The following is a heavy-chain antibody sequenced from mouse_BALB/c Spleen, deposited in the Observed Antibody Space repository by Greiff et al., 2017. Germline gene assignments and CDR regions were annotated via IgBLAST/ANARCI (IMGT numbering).Heavy chain of an antibody. V-gene: IGHV5-12-1*01. CDR2: ISSGGGST. CDR3: AREGTGNFNYAMDY. CDR1: GFAFSSYD. D-gene: IGHD3-3*01. J-gene: IGHJ4*01. Sequence: EVNVVESGGGLVKPGGSLKLSCAASGFAFSSYDMSWVRQTPEKRLEWVAYISSGGGSTYYPDTVKGRFTISRDNAKNTLYLQMSSLKSEDTAMYYCAREGTGNFNYAMDYWGQGTSVTVSS.